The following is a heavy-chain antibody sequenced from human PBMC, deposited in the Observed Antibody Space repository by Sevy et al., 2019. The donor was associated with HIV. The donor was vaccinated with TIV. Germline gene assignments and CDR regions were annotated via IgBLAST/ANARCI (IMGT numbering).Heavy chain of an antibody. CDR1: GYTFTSYG. CDR3: ARPVRDYVDTAMVPYFDY. Sequence: ASVKVSCKASGYTFTSYGISWVRQAPGQGLEWMGWISAYNGNTNYAQKLQGRVTMTTDTSTSTAYMGLRSLRSDDTAVYYCARPVRDYVDTAMVPYFDYWGQGTLVTVSS. CDR2: ISAYNGNT. D-gene: IGHD5-18*01. J-gene: IGHJ4*02. V-gene: IGHV1-18*01.